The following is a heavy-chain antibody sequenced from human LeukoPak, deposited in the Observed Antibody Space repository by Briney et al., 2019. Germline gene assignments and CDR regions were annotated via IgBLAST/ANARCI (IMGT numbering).Heavy chain of an antibody. V-gene: IGHV3-11*04. CDR3: AKDLGYQLLLGTFDY. CDR2: ISSSGSTI. CDR1: GFTFSDYY. Sequence: GGSLRLSCAASGFTFSDYYMSWIRQAPGKGLEWVSYISSSGSTIYYADSVKGRFTISRDNAKNSLYLQMNSLRAEDTAVYYCAKDLGYQLLLGTFDYWGQGTLVTVSS. D-gene: IGHD2-2*01. J-gene: IGHJ4*02.